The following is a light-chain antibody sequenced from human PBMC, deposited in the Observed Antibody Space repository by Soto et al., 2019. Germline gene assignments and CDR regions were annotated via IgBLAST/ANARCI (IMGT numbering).Light chain of an antibody. CDR2: DAS. CDR3: QQYNSYSWT. CDR1: QSISSW. V-gene: IGKV1-5*01. Sequence: DIQMTQSRSTLSASVGERVTISCLASQSISSWLAWYQQRPGKAPKLLISDASSFESGVPSRFSGSGSGTEFTLTISSLQPEDFATYYCQQYNSYSWTFGQGTKVDI. J-gene: IGKJ1*01.